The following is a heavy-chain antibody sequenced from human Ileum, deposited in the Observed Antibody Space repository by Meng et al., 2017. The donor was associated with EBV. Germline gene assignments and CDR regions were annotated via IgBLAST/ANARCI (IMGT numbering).Heavy chain of an antibody. D-gene: IGHD5-24*01. J-gene: IGHJ4*02. CDR1: GFSLRTSGLG. CDR2: IYWDDDK. V-gene: IGHV2-5*02. Sequence: HITLKESRPTRVKPTQTLTLTCTFSGFSLRTSGLGVGWIRQPPGKALEWLALIYWDDDKRYSPSLKSRLTITKDTSKTQVVLTMTNMDPVDTATYYCAHSDPLEMATCFDYWGQGTLVTVSS. CDR3: AHSDPLEMATCFDY.